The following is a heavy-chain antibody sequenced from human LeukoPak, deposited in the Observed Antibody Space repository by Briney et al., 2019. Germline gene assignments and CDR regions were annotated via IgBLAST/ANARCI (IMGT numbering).Heavy chain of an antibody. D-gene: IGHD5-12*01. J-gene: IGHJ4*02. CDR2: IYHSGST. CDR1: GYSISSGYY. CDR3: ARDGYSGNDGL. Sequence: SETLSLTCIVSGYSISSGYYWGWIRQPPGKGLEWIGSIYHSGSTNYNPSLKGRVTISVDTSKNQFSLRLSSVTAADTAVYYCARDGYSGNDGLWGQGTLVTVSS. V-gene: IGHV4-38-2*02.